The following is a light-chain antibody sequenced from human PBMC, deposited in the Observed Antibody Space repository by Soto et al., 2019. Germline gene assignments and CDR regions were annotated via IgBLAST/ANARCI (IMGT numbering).Light chain of an antibody. CDR1: ESINQN. J-gene: IGKJ4*01. CDR2: GAS. V-gene: IGKV3-15*01. Sequence: ETVMTQSPATLSVSPGEGATLSCRATESINQNLAWYQQKPGQAPRLLIHGASYRATGIPDRFSGRGSGTEFPLAISRLQSEDFAVYYCQQYNTWPLTFGGGTKVEIK. CDR3: QQYNTWPLT.